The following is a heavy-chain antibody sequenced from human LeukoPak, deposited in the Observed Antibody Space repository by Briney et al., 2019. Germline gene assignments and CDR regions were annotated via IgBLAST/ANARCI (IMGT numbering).Heavy chain of an antibody. D-gene: IGHD3-22*01. V-gene: IGHV4-59*01. CDR2: IYYSGST. J-gene: IGHJ4*02. CDR3: ARSPSGYRFDS. Sequence: SETLSLTCTVSGGSISSYYWSWIRQPPGKGLEWIGYIYYSGSTNYNPSLKSRVTISVDTSKNQFSLKLSSVTAADTAVYYCARSPSGYRFDSWGQGTLVTVSS. CDR1: GGSISSYY.